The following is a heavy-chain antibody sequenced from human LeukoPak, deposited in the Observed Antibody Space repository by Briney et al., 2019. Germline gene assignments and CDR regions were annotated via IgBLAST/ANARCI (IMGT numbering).Heavy chain of an antibody. J-gene: IGHJ5*02. CDR2: INPSSGRT. D-gene: IGHD3/OR15-3a*01. CDR3: ARGGLPARSWFDP. V-gene: IGHV1-46*01. CDR1: GYTFTSYY. Sequence: ASETVSCKASGYTFTSYYMNWVRQAPGQGLEWMGIINPSSGRTTYAQKFQGRVTMTRDTSTSTVYMELTSLRSEDTAVFYCARGGLPARSWFDPWGQGTLVTVSS.